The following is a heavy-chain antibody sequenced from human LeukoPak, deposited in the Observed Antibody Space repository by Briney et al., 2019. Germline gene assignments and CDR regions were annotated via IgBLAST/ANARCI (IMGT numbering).Heavy chain of an antibody. CDR1: GGSISSGSYY. D-gene: IGHD1-26*01. Sequence: SETLSLTCTVSGGSISSGSYYWSWIRQPAGKGLEWIGRIYTSGSTNYNPSLKSRVTISVDTSRNQFSLKLSSVTAADTAVYYCARYSGSYQPRGDFDYWGQGTLVTVSS. V-gene: IGHV4-61*02. J-gene: IGHJ4*02. CDR2: IYTSGST. CDR3: ARYSGSYQPRGDFDY.